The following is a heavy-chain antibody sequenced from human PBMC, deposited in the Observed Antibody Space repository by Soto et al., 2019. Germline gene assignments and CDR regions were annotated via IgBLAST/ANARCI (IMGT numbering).Heavy chain of an antibody. CDR1: GGSISSSSYY. J-gene: IGHJ5*02. CDR2: IYYSGST. V-gene: IGHV4-39*01. Sequence: PSETLSLTCTVSGGSISSSSYYWGWIRQPPGKGLEWIGSIYYSGSTYYNPSLKSRVTISVDTSKNQFSLKLSSVTAADTAVYYCARQITMVRGVITIDNWFDPWGQGTLVTVSS. D-gene: IGHD3-10*01. CDR3: ARQITMVRGVITIDNWFDP.